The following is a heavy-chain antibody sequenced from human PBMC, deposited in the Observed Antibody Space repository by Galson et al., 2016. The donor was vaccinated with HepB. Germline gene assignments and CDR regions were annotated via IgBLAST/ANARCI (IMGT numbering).Heavy chain of an antibody. CDR2: IDGPTPNT. CDR1: GFTFRHYA. J-gene: IGHJ4*02. D-gene: IGHD6-19*01. CDR3: ATWLSHHFDY. V-gene: IGHV3-23*01. Sequence: SLRLSCAASGFTFRHYALSWVRQAPGKGLEWVSHIDGPTPNTHYADSVRGRFSIYRDNSRDTLYLQMDSLTAEDSAIYYCATWLSHHFDYWGQGTLVTVS.